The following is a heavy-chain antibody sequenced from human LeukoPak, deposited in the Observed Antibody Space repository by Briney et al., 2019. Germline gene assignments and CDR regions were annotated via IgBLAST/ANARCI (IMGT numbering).Heavy chain of an antibody. CDR1: GGSISSYY. CDR2: IYYSGST. J-gene: IGHJ4*02. D-gene: IGHD6-6*01. CDR3: ARLSRTAPFDY. V-gene: IGHV4-59*08. Sequence: PSETLSLTCTVSGGSISSYYWSWIRQPPGKGLEWIGYIYYSGSTNYNPSFKSRVTISVDTSKNQFSLKLSSVTAADTAVYYCARLSRTAPFDYWGQGTLVTVSS.